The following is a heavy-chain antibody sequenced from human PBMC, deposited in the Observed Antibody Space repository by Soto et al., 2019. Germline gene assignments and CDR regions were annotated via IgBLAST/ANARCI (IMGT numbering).Heavy chain of an antibody. D-gene: IGHD2-21*01. CDR3: ARSIVVVIAADY. CDR2: INAGNGNT. Sequence: QVQLVQSGAEVKKAGASVKVSCKASGYTFTSYAMHWVRQAPGQRLEWMGWINAGNGNTKYSQKFQGRVTITRDTSASTAYMELSSLRSEDTAVYYCARSIVVVIAADYWGQGTLVTVSS. J-gene: IGHJ4*02. V-gene: IGHV1-3*01. CDR1: GYTFTSYA.